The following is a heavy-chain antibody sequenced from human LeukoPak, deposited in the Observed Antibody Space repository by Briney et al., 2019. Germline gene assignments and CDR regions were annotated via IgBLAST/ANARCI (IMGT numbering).Heavy chain of an antibody. CDR3: ARAPGYRSFLDY. CDR1: GFTFSSYS. D-gene: IGHD6-13*01. CDR2: ISSSSSYI. J-gene: IGHJ4*02. Sequence: KSGGSLRLSCAASGFTFSSYSMNWVRQAPGKGLEWVSSISSSSSYIYYADSVKGRFTISRDNAKNSLYLQMNSLRAEDTAVYHCARAPGYRSFLDYWGQGTLVTVSS. V-gene: IGHV3-21*01.